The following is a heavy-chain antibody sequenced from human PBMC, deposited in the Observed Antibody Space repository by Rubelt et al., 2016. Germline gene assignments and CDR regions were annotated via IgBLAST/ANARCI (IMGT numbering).Heavy chain of an antibody. CDR2: IWYDGSNK. V-gene: IGHV3-33*01. Sequence: QVQLVESGGGVVQPGSSLRLSGAASGLTFSSNGMHWVRQAPGKGLEWLAVIWYDGSNKYYADSVKGRFTISRDKAKKSLYLQMNSLRAEDTAVYYCARVSSSWGQGTLVTVSS. CDR3: ARVSSS. CDR1: GLTFSSNG. J-gene: IGHJ4*02.